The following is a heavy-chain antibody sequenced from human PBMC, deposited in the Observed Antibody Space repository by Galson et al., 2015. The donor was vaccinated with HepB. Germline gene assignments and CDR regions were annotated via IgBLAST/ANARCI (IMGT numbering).Heavy chain of an antibody. CDR2: TYYRSKWYN. J-gene: IGHJ6*02. V-gene: IGHV6-1*01. CDR3: ARTYYYDSSGYYPPTGYYGMDV. CDR1: GDSVSSNSAA. D-gene: IGHD3-22*01. Sequence: CAISGDSVSSNSAAWNWIRQSPSRGLEWLGRTYYRSKWYNDYAVSVKSRITINPDTSKNQFSLQLNSVTPEDTAVYYCARTYYYDSSGYYPPTGYYGMDVWGQGTTVTVSS.